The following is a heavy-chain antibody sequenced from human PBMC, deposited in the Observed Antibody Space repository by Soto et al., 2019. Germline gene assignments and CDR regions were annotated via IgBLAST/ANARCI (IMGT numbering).Heavy chain of an antibody. J-gene: IGHJ3*02. CDR2: IYYSGST. CDR3: ARRGYYAISAFDI. D-gene: IGHD2-8*01. V-gene: IGHV4-59*08. CDR1: GGSISNYY. Sequence: SETLSLTCIVSGGSISNYYWSWIRQPPGKGLEWIGYIYYSGSTNYNPSLKSRVTISVDTSKNQFSLKLSSVTAADTAVYYCARRGYYAISAFDIWGQGTMVTVSS.